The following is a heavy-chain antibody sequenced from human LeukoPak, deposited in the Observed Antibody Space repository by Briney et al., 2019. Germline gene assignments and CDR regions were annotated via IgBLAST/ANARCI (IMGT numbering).Heavy chain of an antibody. J-gene: IGHJ4*01. D-gene: IGHD2-2*01. CDR2: IIPIFGTA. V-gene: IGHV1-69*06. Sequence: SVKVSCKASGGTFSSYAISWVRQAPGQGLEWMGGIIPIFGTANYAQKFQGRFTMTEDTSSGTAYMELNSLRSEDTAVYYCTTREIVVEPAATSLVRGVLWRSDFWGHGTLVTVSS. CDR1: GGTFSSYA. CDR3: TTREIVVEPAATSLVRGVLWRSDF.